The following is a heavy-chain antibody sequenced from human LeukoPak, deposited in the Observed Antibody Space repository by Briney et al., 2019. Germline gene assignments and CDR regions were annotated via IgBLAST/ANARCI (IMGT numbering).Heavy chain of an antibody. CDR3: AKDLRRDILTGYSDY. CDR2: ISDSGGST. J-gene: IGHJ4*02. CDR1: GFTFSSYG. Sequence: GGSLRLSCAASGFTFSSYGMSWVRQAPGKGLEWVSGISDSGGSTSYADSVKGRFTISRDNSKNTLYLQLNSLRAEDTAVYYCAKDLRRDILTGYSDYWGQGTLVTVSS. V-gene: IGHV3-23*01. D-gene: IGHD3-9*01.